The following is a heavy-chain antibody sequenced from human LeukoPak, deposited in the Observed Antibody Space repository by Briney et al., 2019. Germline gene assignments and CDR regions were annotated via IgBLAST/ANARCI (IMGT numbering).Heavy chain of an antibody. D-gene: IGHD3-16*01. Sequence: GRSLRLSCATSGFTFSTYGIHWVRQAPGKGLEWVAAIWPDGSYKYYADSVKGRFTISRDNSKNTVYLQMNTLRDEDTAVYYCARTVGPFDYWGQGTLVTVSS. CDR3: ARTVGPFDY. J-gene: IGHJ4*02. V-gene: IGHV3-33*01. CDR2: IWPDGSYK. CDR1: GFTFSTYG.